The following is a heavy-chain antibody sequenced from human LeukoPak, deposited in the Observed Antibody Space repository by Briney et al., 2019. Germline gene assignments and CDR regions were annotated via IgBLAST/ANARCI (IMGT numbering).Heavy chain of an antibody. J-gene: IGHJ5*02. Sequence: PSETLSLTCAVSGYPISGGHYWGWIRQPPGKGLEWIGSIFHSGATYYNPSLKTRVTMSVDKSKIQFSLSLASVTAADTAIYYCARDQPAARRWFDPWGQGTLVTVSS. D-gene: IGHD2-2*01. V-gene: IGHV4-38-2*02. CDR2: IFHSGAT. CDR3: ARDQPAARRWFDP. CDR1: GYPISGGHY.